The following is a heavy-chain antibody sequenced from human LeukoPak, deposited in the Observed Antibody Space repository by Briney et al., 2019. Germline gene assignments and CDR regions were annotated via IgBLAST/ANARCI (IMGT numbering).Heavy chain of an antibody. Sequence: HPGGSLRLSCAASGFTFSSYAMHWVRQAPGKGLEYVSAISSNGGSTYYANSVKGRFTISRYNSKNTLYLQMGSLRAEDMAMYYCARESLADVGGISFDYWGQGTLVTVSS. CDR3: ARESLADVGGISFDY. CDR1: GFTFSSYA. CDR2: ISSNGGST. V-gene: IGHV3-64*01. J-gene: IGHJ4*02. D-gene: IGHD2/OR15-2a*01.